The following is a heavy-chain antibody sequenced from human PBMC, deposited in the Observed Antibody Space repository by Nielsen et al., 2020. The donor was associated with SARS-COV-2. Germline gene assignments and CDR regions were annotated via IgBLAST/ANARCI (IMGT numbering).Heavy chain of an antibody. V-gene: IGHV1-69*06. CDR2: IIPMFGTA. CDR3: ARGDTDYYYYGLDV. D-gene: IGHD5-18*01. CDR1: GGTFSSYA. J-gene: IGHJ6*02. Sequence: SVKVSCKASGGTFSSYAISWVRQAPGQGLEWMGGIIPMFGTANYAQNFQGRVTITADKSTSTAYMDLSRLKSEDTAVYYCARGDTDYYYYGLDVWGQGTTVIVSS.